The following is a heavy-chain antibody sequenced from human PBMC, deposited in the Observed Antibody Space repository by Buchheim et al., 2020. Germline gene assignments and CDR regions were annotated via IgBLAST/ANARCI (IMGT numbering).Heavy chain of an antibody. CDR2: ISDSGDST. CDR1: RFTFRNYD. J-gene: IGHJ4*02. CDR3: TKRMATIPSHFDY. Sequence: EVQLLESGGGLVQPGGSLTLSCAGSRFTFRNYDVTWVRQAPGKGLQWVSTISDSGDSTYYADSVKGRFTISRDNSKNTLYLQMNSLRAEDTAVYYCTKRMATIPSHFDYWGQGTL. V-gene: IGHV3-23*01. D-gene: IGHD5-24*01.